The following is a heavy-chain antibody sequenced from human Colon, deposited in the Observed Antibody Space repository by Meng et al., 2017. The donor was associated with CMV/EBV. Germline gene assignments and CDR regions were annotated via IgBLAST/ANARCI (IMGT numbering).Heavy chain of an antibody. Sequence: SCQASGYSCKSHWIAWVRQMPGKSLECLGIIYPRDSDTRYNPSFQGQVTISVDRSLNAAYLQWNTLKASDTAIYYCARSGEEDNYFDPWGQGTLVTVSS. D-gene: IGHD5-24*01. CDR2: IYPRDSDT. CDR1: GYSCKSHW. V-gene: IGHV5-51*01. J-gene: IGHJ5*02. CDR3: ARSGEEDNYFDP.